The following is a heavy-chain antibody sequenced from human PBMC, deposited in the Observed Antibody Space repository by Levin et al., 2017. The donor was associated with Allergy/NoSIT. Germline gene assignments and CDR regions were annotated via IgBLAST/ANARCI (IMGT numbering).Heavy chain of an antibody. Sequence: GGSLRLSCAASGFTFSSYAMHWVRQAPGKGLEWVAVISYDGSNKYYADSVKGRFTISRDNSKNTLYLQMNSLRAEDTAVYYCAREVVPRYCTNGVCYSYYGMDVWGQGTTVTVSS. J-gene: IGHJ6*02. D-gene: IGHD2-8*01. CDR1: GFTFSSYA. CDR2: ISYDGSNK. CDR3: AREVVPRYCTNGVCYSYYGMDV. V-gene: IGHV3-30*04.